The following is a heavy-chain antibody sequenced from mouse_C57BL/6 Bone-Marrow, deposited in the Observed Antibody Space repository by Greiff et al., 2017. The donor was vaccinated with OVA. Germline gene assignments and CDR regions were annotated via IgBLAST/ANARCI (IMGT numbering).Heavy chain of an antibody. CDR2: IWSGGST. Sequence: QVQLKESGPGLVQPSQSLSITCTVSGFSLTSYGVHWVRQSPGKGLAWLGVIWSGGSTDYNAAFISRLSISKDNSKSQVSFKMNSLQADDTAIYYCASYYGSSPYWYFDVWGTGTTVTVSS. V-gene: IGHV2-2*01. CDR3: ASYYGSSPYWYFDV. J-gene: IGHJ1*03. D-gene: IGHD1-1*01. CDR1: GFSLTSYG.